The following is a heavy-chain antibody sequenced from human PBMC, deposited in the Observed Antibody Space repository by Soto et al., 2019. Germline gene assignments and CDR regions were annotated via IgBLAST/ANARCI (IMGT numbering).Heavy chain of an antibody. CDR3: ASRETYYDFWSGGTSFVWFDY. CDR1: GGSISSSSDY. D-gene: IGHD3-3*01. J-gene: IGHJ4*02. CDR2: IYYSGST. Sequence: QLQLQESGPGLVKPSETLSLTCTVSGGSISSSSDYWGWIRQPPGKGLEWIGSIYYSGSTYYNPSLKSRGPLAGDTSKNQFSLKLSSVTAADTAVDYCASRETYYDFWSGGTSFVWFDYWGQGTLVTVSS. V-gene: IGHV4-39*01.